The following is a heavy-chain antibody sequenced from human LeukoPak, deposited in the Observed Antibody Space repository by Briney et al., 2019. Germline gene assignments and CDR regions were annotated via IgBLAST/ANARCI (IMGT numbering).Heavy chain of an antibody. CDR1: GGSFSGYY. D-gene: IGHD6-19*01. V-gene: IGHV4-34*01. J-gene: IGHJ4*02. Sequence: PSETLSLTCAVYGGSFSGYYWSWIRQPPGKGLEWIGEINHSGSTNYNPSLKSRVTISVDTSKNQFSLKLSSVTAADTAVYYCTAGQQWLGPFDYWGQGTLVTVSS. CDR2: INHSGST. CDR3: TAGQQWLGPFDY.